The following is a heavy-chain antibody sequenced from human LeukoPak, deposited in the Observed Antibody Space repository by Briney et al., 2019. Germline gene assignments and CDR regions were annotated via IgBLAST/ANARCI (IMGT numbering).Heavy chain of an antibody. CDR3: ARDGRHGCNMDY. CDR2: IGIRRRTI. CDR1: GFTFSSYN. D-gene: IGHD5-24*01. Sequence: GWSVRLSCAASGFTFSSYNMNWVRQAPGKGLKWVSYIGIRRRTIYYAVSVKGRFTISRDNAKNSLYLQMNSLRAEDTAVYYCARDGRHGCNMDYWGQGTLVT. V-gene: IGHV3-48*01. J-gene: IGHJ4*02.